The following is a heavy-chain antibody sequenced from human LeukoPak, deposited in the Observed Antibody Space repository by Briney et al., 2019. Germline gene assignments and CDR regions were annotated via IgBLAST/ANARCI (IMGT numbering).Heavy chain of an antibody. CDR2: ISGSGGST. CDR3: ATFDYSGRGAFDI. V-gene: IGHV3-23*01. D-gene: IGHD3-10*01. Sequence: GGSLRLSCAASGFTFSSYAMSWVRQAPGKGLEWVSAISGSGGSTSYADSVKGRFTISRDKPKNTLYLQMNTLRADDTAVYYCATFDYSGRGAFDIWGQGTMVTVSA. CDR1: GFTFSSYA. J-gene: IGHJ3*02.